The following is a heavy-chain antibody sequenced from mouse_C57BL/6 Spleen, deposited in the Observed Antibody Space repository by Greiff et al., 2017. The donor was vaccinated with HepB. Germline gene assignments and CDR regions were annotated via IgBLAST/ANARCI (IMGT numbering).Heavy chain of an antibody. CDR3: ARERGGYYEGYFDY. J-gene: IGHJ2*01. CDR2: IYPGSGNT. D-gene: IGHD2-3*01. Sequence: QVQLQQSGAELVRPGASVKLSCKASGYTFTDYYINWVKQRPGQGLEWIARIYPGSGNTYYNEKFKGKATLTAEKSSSTAYMQLSSLTSEDSAVYFCARERGGYYEGYFDYWGQGTTLTVSS. V-gene: IGHV1-76*01. CDR1: GYTFTDYY.